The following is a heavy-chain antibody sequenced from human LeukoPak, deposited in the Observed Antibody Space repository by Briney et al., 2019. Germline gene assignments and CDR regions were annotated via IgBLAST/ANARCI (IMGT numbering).Heavy chain of an antibody. V-gene: IGHV3-48*03. CDR1: GFTFSSYE. J-gene: IGHJ4*02. Sequence: GGSLRLSCAASGFTFSSYEMNWVRQAPGKGLEWVSYISSSGSTIYYADSVKGRFTISRDNAKNSLYLQMNSLRAEDTAVYYCARDIVDSSSWYYFDYWGQGTLVTVSS. D-gene: IGHD6-13*01. CDR3: ARDIVDSSSWYYFDY. CDR2: ISSSGSTI.